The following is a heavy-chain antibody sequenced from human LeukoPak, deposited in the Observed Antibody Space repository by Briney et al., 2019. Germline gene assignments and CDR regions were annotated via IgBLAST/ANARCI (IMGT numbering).Heavy chain of an antibody. CDR3: ARRPTQYDCFDP. D-gene: IGHD2-2*01. V-gene: IGHV6-1*01. J-gene: IGHJ5*02. CDR1: GDSVSSNSVT. Sequence: SQTLSLTCAISGDSVSSNSVTWNWIRQSPSRGLEWLGRTYYRSTWYNDYAVSVRGRITVNPDTSKNQFSLHLNSVTPEDTAVYYCARRPTQYDCFDPWGQGILVTVSS. CDR2: TYYRSTWYN.